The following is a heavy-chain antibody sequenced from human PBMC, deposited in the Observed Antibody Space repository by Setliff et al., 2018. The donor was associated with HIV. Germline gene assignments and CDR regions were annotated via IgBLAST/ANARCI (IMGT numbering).Heavy chain of an antibody. D-gene: IGHD3-16*02. CDR2: IKSKINGGTT. CDR3: AYYRDSTVHQDY. V-gene: IGHV3-15*01. Sequence: GGSLRLSCTASGFTFSNYALSWVRQAPGKGLEWVGRIKSKINGGTTDHAAPLKGRFTISRDDSKNTLYLQMNSLKTEDTAVYYCAYYRDSTVHQDYWGQGTLVTVSS. CDR1: GFTFSNYA. J-gene: IGHJ4*02.